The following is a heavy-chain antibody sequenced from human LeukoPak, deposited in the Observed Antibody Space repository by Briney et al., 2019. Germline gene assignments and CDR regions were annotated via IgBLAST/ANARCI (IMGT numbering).Heavy chain of an antibody. D-gene: IGHD6-13*01. J-gene: IGHJ4*02. V-gene: IGHV3-21*01. Sequence: GGSLRLSCAASGFTFSSYSMNWVRQAPGKGLEWVSSISSSSSYIYYADSVKGRFTISRDNAKNSLYLQMNSLGAEDTAVYYCARSIAAAGREYWGQGTLVTVSS. CDR3: ARSIAAAGREY. CDR2: ISSSSSYI. CDR1: GFTFSSYS.